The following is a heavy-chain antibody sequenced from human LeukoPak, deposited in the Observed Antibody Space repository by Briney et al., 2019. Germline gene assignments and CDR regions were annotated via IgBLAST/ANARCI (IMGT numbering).Heavy chain of an antibody. CDR1: GFTFSTYG. D-gene: IGHD3-22*01. J-gene: IGHJ3*02. Sequence: GGSLRLSCAASGFTFSTYGMHWVRQAPGKGLEWVAFIRYDGSSQDYADSVKGRFTISRDNAKNSLYLQMNSLRAEDTAVYYCARDANYHDSSVYYDAFDIWGQGTMVTVSS. CDR2: IRYDGSSQ. CDR3: ARDANYHDSSVYYDAFDI. V-gene: IGHV3-30*02.